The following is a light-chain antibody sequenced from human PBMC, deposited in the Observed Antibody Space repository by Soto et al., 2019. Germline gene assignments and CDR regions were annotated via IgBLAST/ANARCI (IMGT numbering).Light chain of an antibody. V-gene: IGLV2-11*01. Sequence: QSVLTQPRSVSGSPGQSVTISCTGTSSDVGTYNYVSWYQQHPGKAPKVMIYDVSERPSGVPDRFSGSKSGNTASLTISGLQAEDGADYYCCSYAGSPRYVFGTGTKVTVL. CDR3: CSYAGSPRYV. CDR2: DVS. J-gene: IGLJ1*01. CDR1: SSDVGTYNY.